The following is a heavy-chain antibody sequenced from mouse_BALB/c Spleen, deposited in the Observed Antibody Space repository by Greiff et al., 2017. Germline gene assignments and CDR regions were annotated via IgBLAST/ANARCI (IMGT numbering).Heavy chain of an antibody. CDR3: ARNAYYGNWEDPWFAY. CDR2: IWSGGST. Sequence: QVQLKESGPGLVQPSQSLSITCTVSGFSLTSYGVHWVRQSPGKGLEWLGVIWSGGSTDYNAAFISRLSISKDNSKSQVFFKMNSLQADDTAIYYCARNAYYGNWEDPWFAYWGQGTLVTVSA. V-gene: IGHV2-4-1*01. CDR1: GFSLTSYG. J-gene: IGHJ3*01. D-gene: IGHD2-10*01.